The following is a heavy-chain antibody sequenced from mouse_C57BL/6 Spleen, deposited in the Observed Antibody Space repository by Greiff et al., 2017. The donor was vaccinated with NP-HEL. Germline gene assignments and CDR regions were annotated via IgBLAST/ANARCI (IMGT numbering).Heavy chain of an antibody. J-gene: IGHJ4*01. CDR1: GFTFSSYA. CDR2: ISDGGSYT. Sequence: EVQLVESGGGLVKPGGSLKLSCAASGFTFSSYAMSWVRQTPEKRLEWVATISDGGSYTYYPDTVKGRFTISRDNAKNNLYLQMSHLKSEDTAMYYCARDRWVGAMDDWGQGTSVTVSS. CDR3: ARDRWVGAMDD. D-gene: IGHD1-1*01. V-gene: IGHV5-4*01.